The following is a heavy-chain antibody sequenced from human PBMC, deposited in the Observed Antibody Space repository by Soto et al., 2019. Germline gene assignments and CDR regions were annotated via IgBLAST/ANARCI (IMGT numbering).Heavy chain of an antibody. CDR1: GYSFTSYW. J-gene: IGHJ6*03. D-gene: IGHD1-1*01. V-gene: IGHV5-51*01. CDR3: ASSRTGYYYYYYMDV. Sequence: PGESLKISCKGSGYSFTSYWIGWVRQMPGKGLEWMGIIYPGDSDTRYSPSFQGQVTISADKSISTAYLQWSSLKASDTAMYYCASSRTGYYYYYYMDVWGKGTTVTVSS. CDR2: IYPGDSDT.